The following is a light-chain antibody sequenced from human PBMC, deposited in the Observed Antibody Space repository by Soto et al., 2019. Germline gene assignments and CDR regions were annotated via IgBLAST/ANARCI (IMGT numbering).Light chain of an antibody. Sequence: EIVLTQSPATLSLSPGERATLSCTASQSVSSQLAWYQQKPGQAPRLVIYDASHRATGIPARFSGSGSGTDFTLTISSLDPEDFAVYYCQQYGSSPKTFGQGTKVEIK. CDR1: QSVSSQ. J-gene: IGKJ1*01. CDR3: QQYGSSPKT. CDR2: DAS. V-gene: IGKV3-11*01.